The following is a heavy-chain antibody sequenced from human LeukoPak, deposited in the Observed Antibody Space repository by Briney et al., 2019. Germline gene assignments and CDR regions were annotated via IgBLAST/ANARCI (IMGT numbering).Heavy chain of an antibody. CDR1: GFTFDDYG. J-gene: IGHJ4*02. CDR2: INWNGGST. CDR3: ARDSFDSSGYYYELDTLDY. D-gene: IGHD3-22*01. Sequence: PGGSLRLSCAASGFTFDDYGMSWVRQAPGKGLEWVSGINWNGGSTGYADSVKGRFTISRDNAKNSLYLQMNSLRAEDTALYYCARDSFDSSGYYYELDTLDYWGQGTLVTVSS. V-gene: IGHV3-20*04.